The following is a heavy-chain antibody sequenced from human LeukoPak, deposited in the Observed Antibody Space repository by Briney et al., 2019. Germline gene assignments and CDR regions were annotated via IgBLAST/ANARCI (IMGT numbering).Heavy chain of an antibody. D-gene: IGHD6-19*01. J-gene: IGHJ4*02. CDR2: IYPDDSDT. CDR1: GYRFTSHW. Sequence: GESLKISCQGSGYRFTSHWIGWVRQLPGKGLEWMGVIYPDDSDTKYSPSFEGQVTISVDKSISTAYLQWSSLKASDTAIYYCARSSNSAWYGFDYWGQGTLVTVSS. CDR3: ARSSNSAWYGFDY. V-gene: IGHV5-51*01.